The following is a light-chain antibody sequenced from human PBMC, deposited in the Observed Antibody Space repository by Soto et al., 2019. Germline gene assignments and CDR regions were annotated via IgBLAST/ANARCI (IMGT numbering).Light chain of an antibody. Sequence: QSVLTQPPSASGSPGQSVTISCTGTSSDVGGYNSVSWYQQHPGKAPKVIIYEVSKRPSGVPDRFSGSKSGNTASLTVSGLQAEDEADYYCSSYAGRNNFVVFGGGTKVTVL. CDR1: SSDVGGYNS. CDR3: SSYAGRNNFVV. V-gene: IGLV2-8*01. CDR2: EVS. J-gene: IGLJ2*01.